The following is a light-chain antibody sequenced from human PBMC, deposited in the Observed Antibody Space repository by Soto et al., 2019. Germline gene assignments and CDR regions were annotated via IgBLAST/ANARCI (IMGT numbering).Light chain of an antibody. V-gene: IGKV3-20*01. Sequence: EIVLTQSPGTLSLSPGERATLSCRASQSVSSSNLAWYQQKPGQAPRLLISGASSRATGIPDRFNGSGSGADFTLTISRLEPEDFAAYYCQQYGSLPFTFGPGTKVDIK. CDR3: QQYGSLPFT. J-gene: IGKJ3*01. CDR2: GAS. CDR1: QSVSSSN.